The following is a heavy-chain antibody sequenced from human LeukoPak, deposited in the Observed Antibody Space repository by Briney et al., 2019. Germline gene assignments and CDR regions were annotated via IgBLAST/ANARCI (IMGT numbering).Heavy chain of an antibody. CDR2: IYSGGTT. Sequence: GGSLRLSCAASGFTVSTNYMSWVRQAPGKGLEWVSDIYSGGTTYYADSAKGRFTISRDNSKNTLYLQMNSLRAEDTAVYYRARDQSSALNAFDIWGQGTMVTVSS. V-gene: IGHV3-66*01. CDR3: ARDQSSALNAFDI. CDR1: GFTVSTNY. J-gene: IGHJ3*02. D-gene: IGHD3-16*01.